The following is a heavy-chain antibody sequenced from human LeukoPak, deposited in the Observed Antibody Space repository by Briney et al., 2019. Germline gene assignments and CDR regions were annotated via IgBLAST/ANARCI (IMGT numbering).Heavy chain of an antibody. CDR2: IYYSGST. CDR3: ARNGPSSSSFPGGALDI. J-gene: IGHJ3*02. CDR1: GDSISSSSYY. Sequence: PSETLSLTCIVSGDSISSSSYYWGWIRQPPGKGLEYLGNIYYSGSTYYNPSLKSRVTISVDTSKNQFSLKLSSVTAADTAFYYCARNGPSSSSFPGGALDIWGQGTMVTVSS. D-gene: IGHD6-13*01. V-gene: IGHV4-39*01.